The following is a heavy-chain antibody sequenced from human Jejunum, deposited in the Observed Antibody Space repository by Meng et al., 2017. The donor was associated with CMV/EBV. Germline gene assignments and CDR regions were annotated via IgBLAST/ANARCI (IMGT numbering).Heavy chain of an antibody. CDR3: ATLPIFYYAMDV. CDR2: IIPVLGKP. CDR1: GVTFSAYA. D-gene: IGHD2-21*02. V-gene: IGHV1-69*04. Sequence: AGVTFSAYAISWVLQAPGQGLEWMGRIIPVLGKPTYALKFQDRITITADKFTSTAYMELSSLRSEDTAVYYCATLPIFYYAMDVWGQGTTVTVSS. J-gene: IGHJ6*02.